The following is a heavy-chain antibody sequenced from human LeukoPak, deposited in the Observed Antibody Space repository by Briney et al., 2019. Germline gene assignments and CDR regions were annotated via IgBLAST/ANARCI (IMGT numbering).Heavy chain of an antibody. Sequence: ASVKVSCKASGYTFTGYYMHWVRQAPGQGLEWVGWINPNSGDTNYAQKFQGRVTMTRDTSISTAYMELSRLRSDDTAVYYCATSSLFGQLFADYWGQGTLVTVSS. CDR3: ATSSLFGQLFADY. CDR1: GYTFTGYY. D-gene: IGHD3-10*02. J-gene: IGHJ4*02. V-gene: IGHV1-2*02. CDR2: INPNSGDT.